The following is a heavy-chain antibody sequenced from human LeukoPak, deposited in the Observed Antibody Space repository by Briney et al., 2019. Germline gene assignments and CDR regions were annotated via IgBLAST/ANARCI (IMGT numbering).Heavy chain of an antibody. Sequence: GGSLRLSCAASGFTFSSYSMNWVRQAPGKGLEWVSSISSSSSYVYYADSVKGRLTISRDNAKNSLYLQMNSLKTEDTAVYYCASSYTTSWPTDRIFDYWGQGTLVTVSS. CDR3: ASSYTTSWPTDRIFDY. J-gene: IGHJ4*02. V-gene: IGHV3-21*04. CDR1: GFTFSSYS. CDR2: ISSSSSYV. D-gene: IGHD3-10*01.